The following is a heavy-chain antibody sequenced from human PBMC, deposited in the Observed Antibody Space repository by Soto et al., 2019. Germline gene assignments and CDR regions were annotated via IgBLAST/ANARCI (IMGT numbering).Heavy chain of an antibody. D-gene: IGHD4-17*01. J-gene: IGHJ6*03. CDR3: ARIHHGVPYYDCDMDV. V-gene: IGHV4-31*03. CDR1: GGSISSGGYY. CDR2: IYYSGST. Sequence: QVQLQESGPGLVKPSQTLSLTCTVSGGSISSGGYYWSWIRQPPGKALEWIGYIYYSGSTYYNPSLKSRVTRSVDTSKNQFSLMLSSVTAADTVVYYCARIHHGVPYYDCDMDVWGKWTTVTVSS.